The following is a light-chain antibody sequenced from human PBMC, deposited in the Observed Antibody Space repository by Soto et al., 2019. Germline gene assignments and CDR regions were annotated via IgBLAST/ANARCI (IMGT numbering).Light chain of an antibody. CDR2: EVS. CDR3: SSYRYSSTPPV. V-gene: IGLV2-14*01. Sequence: QSVLTQPASVSGSPGQSITISCTGTSSDIGTYRYVSWYQHHPGKAPKLLISEVSNRPSGISTRFSGSKSGNTASLTISGLQAEDEADYYCSSYRYSSTPPVFGGGTKVTVL. CDR1: SSDIGTYRY. J-gene: IGLJ2*01.